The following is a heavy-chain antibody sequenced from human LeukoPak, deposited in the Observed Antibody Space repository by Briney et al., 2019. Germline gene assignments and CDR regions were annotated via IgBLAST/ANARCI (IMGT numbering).Heavy chain of an antibody. V-gene: IGHV4-30-4*01. D-gene: IGHD6-13*01. CDR3: ARLPDTSGIAAAGSRNWFDP. Sequence: SETLSLTCTVSGGSISSGDYYWSWIRQPPGKGLEWIGYIYYSGSTYYNPSLKSRVTISVDTSKNQFSLKLSSVTAADTAVYYCARLPDTSGIAAAGSRNWFDPWGQGTLVTVSS. CDR1: GGSISSGDYY. CDR2: IYYSGST. J-gene: IGHJ5*02.